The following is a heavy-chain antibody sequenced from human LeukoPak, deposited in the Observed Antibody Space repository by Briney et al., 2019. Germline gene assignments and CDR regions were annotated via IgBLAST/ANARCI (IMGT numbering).Heavy chain of an antibody. Sequence: PGGSLRLSCAASGFTFSTYSMNWVRQAPGKGLEWVSYISSGSGGSTYYADSVKGRFTISRDNSKNTLYLQMNSLRAEDTAVYYCAKESRYSSGWYPWGQGTLVTVSS. D-gene: IGHD6-19*01. CDR2: ISSGSGGST. CDR1: GFTFSTYS. V-gene: IGHV3-23*01. J-gene: IGHJ5*02. CDR3: AKESRYSSGWYP.